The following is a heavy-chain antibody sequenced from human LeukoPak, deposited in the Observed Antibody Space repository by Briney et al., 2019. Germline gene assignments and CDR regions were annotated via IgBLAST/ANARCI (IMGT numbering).Heavy chain of an antibody. CDR1: GYTLTELS. V-gene: IGHV1-24*01. J-gene: IGHJ4*02. D-gene: IGHD3-22*01. CDR3: ATYDSELYYSDY. Sequence: ASVKVSCKVSGYTLTELSMHWVRQAPGKGLEWMGGFDPEDGETIYAQKFQGRVTMTEDTSTDTAYMELSSLRSEDTAVYYCATYDSELYYSDYWGQGTLVTVSS. CDR2: FDPEDGET.